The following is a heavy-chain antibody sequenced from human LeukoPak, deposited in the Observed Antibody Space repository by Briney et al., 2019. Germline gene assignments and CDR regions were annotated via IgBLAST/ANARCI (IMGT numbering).Heavy chain of an antibody. V-gene: IGHV4-34*01. Sequence: SETLSLTCAVYGGSFSGYYWSWIRQPPGEGLEWIGEINHSGSTNYNPSLKSRVTISVDTSKNQFSLKLSSVTAADTAVYYCARDSDIVATEYNWFDPWGQGTLVTVSS. J-gene: IGHJ5*02. CDR2: INHSGST. D-gene: IGHD5-12*01. CDR1: GGSFSGYY. CDR3: ARDSDIVATEYNWFDP.